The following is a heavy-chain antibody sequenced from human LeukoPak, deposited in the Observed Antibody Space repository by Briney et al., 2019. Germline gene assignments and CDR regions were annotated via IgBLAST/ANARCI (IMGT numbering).Heavy chain of an antibody. CDR1: GYSFPTYW. CDR3: ARPPSRGYSSSFEY. V-gene: IGHV5-51*01. J-gene: IGHJ4*02. D-gene: IGHD2-2*03. CDR2: IYPDESNI. Sequence: GESLKISCKGSGYSFPTYWIAWVRQMPGKGLEWMGIIYPDESNIRYSPSFQGQVTISADKSISTAYLQWSSLKASDAAMYDSARPPSRGYSSSFEYWGQGTLVTVSS.